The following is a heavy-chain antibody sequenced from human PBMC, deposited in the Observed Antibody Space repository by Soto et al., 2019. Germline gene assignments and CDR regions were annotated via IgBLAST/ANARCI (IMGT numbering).Heavy chain of an antibody. V-gene: IGHV4-59*08. CDR2: IYYTGRT. D-gene: IGHD5-12*01. CDR3: ARKGREGYNYVGC. Sequence: SETLSLTCTVSGGSISSDYWSWILQPPGKGLEWIGYIYYTGRTTYNPSLESRVTISLDTSKAQFSLKLSSVTAADTAVYYCARKGREGYNYVGCWGLGTLVT. J-gene: IGHJ4*02. CDR1: GGSISSDY.